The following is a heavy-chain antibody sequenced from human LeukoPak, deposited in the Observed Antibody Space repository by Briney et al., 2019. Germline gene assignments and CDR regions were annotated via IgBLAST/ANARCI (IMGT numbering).Heavy chain of an antibody. V-gene: IGHV4-39*01. J-gene: IGHJ4*02. CDR1: GGSISSSFYY. D-gene: IGHD1-1*01. Sequence: PSEALSLTCIVSGGSISSSFYYWGWIRQPPGKGLEWIGSVYYSGSTYYNPSLKSRVTISVDTSKKQFSLKLSSVTAADTAVYYCARHWDDNYYFDHWGQGTLVTVSS. CDR2: VYYSGST. CDR3: ARHWDDNYYFDH.